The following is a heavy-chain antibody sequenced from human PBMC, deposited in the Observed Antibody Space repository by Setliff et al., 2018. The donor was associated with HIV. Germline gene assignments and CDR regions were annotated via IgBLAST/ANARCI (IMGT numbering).Heavy chain of an antibody. CDR1: GGSIGSGGYH. V-gene: IGHV4-61*09. CDR3: AKRYFTGAAYFDS. Sequence: SETLSLTCTVPGGSIGSGGYHWSWIRQSAGKGLEWIGHVHTSGSTDYNPPLKSRVTISMDTSKNQFSLKLGSVTAADTAVYYCAKRYFTGAAYFDSWGQGTLVTVSS. CDR2: VHTSGST. J-gene: IGHJ4*02. D-gene: IGHD3-9*01.